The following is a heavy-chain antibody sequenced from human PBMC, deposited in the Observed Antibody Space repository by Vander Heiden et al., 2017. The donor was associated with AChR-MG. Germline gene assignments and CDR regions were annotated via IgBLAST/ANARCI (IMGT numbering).Heavy chain of an antibody. CDR1: GFTFRSYA. J-gene: IGHJ4*02. D-gene: IGHD2-2*01. CDR3: ARDPYGNQPLDY. CDR2: ILHDGSKQ. Sequence: QVQLVESGGGVVQPGRSLRLSCAASGFTFRSYAMHWVRQAPGKGLEWVGDILHDGSKQDYAASVEGRFTISRDNSKNTLFLQMNSLTADDTAVYYCARDPYGNQPLDYWGQGTLVTVSS. V-gene: IGHV3-30*04.